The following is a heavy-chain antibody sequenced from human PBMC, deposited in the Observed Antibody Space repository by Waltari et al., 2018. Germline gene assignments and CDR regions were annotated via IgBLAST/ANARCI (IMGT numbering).Heavy chain of an antibody. D-gene: IGHD6-13*01. Sequence: EVQLVESGGGLIQPGGSLRLSCAASGFTVSSNYMSWVRQAPGKGLEWVSVIYSGGSTYYADSVKGRFTISRDNSKNTLYLQMNSLRAEDTAVYYCARGPGYSSSWYYFDYWGQGTLVTVSS. J-gene: IGHJ4*02. V-gene: IGHV3-53*01. CDR3: ARGPGYSSSWYYFDY. CDR1: GFTVSSNY. CDR2: IYSGGST.